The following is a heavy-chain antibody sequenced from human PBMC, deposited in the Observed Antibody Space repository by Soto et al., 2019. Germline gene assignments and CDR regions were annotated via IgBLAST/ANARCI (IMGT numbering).Heavy chain of an antibody. V-gene: IGHV3-9*01. CDR2: ISWNSGSI. J-gene: IGHJ4*02. D-gene: IGHD5-18*01. CDR3: AKDSPEYSYGLDY. Sequence: GGSLRLSCAASGFTFDDYAMHWVRQAPGKGLEWVSGISWNSGSIGYADSVKGRFTISRDNAKNSLYLQMNSLRAEDTALYYCAKDSPEYSYGLDYWGQGTLVTVSS. CDR1: GFTFDDYA.